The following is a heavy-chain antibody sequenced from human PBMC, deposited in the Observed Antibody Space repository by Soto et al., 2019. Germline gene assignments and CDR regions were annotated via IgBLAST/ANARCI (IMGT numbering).Heavy chain of an antibody. CDR1: GGSISSGGYS. Sequence: SETLSLTCTVSGGSISSGGYSWSWIRQPPGKGLEWIGYIYHSGSTYYNPSLKSRVTISVDRSKNQFSLKLSSVTAADTAVYYCARGFVEVVRHYGYCMDVWGQGTTVTVSS. D-gene: IGHD4-17*01. J-gene: IGHJ6*02. CDR3: ARGFVEVVRHYGYCMDV. V-gene: IGHV4-30-2*01. CDR2: IYHSGST.